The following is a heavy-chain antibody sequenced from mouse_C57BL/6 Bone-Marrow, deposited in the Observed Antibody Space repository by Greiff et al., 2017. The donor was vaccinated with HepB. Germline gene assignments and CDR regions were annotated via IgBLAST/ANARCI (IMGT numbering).Heavy chain of an antibody. D-gene: IGHD1-1*01. V-gene: IGHV1-42*01. CDR2: INPSTGGT. CDR1: GYSFTGYY. Sequence: VHVKQSGPELVKPGASVKISCKASGYSFTGYYMNWVKQSPEKSLEWIGEINPSTGGTTYNQKFKAKATLTVDKSSSTAYMQLKGLTSEDSAVYYCARSITTVAMDYWGQGTSVTVSS. J-gene: IGHJ4*01. CDR3: ARSITTVAMDY.